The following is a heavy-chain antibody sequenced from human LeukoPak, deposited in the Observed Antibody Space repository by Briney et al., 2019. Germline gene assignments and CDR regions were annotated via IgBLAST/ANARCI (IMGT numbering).Heavy chain of an antibody. CDR2: ISSSSSDI. D-gene: IGHD6-19*01. J-gene: IGHJ4*02. CDR3: ATGYTSGTRIDY. CDR1: GFTFSSNY. V-gene: IGHV3-21*01. Sequence: PGGSLRLSCAASGFTFSSNYMSWVRQAPGKGLEWVSAISSSSSDIYYTDSVKGRFTISRDNANNFLYLQVSSLRAEDTAVYYCATGYTSGTRIDYWGQGTLVSVSS.